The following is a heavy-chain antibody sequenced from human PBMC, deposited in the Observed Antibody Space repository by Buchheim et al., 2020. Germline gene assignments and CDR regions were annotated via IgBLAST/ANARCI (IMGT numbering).Heavy chain of an antibody. J-gene: IGHJ6*02. CDR2: ITPVFIRP. V-gene: IGHV1-69*01. Sequence: QAQLVQSGAEVKKPGSSVKVSCKSSGGSFSDDVLNWVRQAPGQGLEWVGWITPVFIRPNYAQKFQGIVSITADESTNTAYLELSSLRSEDTAIYYCAREVVETTGTFGMDVWGQGT. CDR3: AREVVETTGTFGMDV. CDR1: GGSFSDDV. D-gene: IGHD4-11*01.